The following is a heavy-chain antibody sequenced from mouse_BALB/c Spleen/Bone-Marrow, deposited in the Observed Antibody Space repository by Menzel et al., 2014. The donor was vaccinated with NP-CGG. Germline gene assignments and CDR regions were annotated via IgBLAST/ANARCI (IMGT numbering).Heavy chain of an antibody. CDR1: GYAFTSYN. D-gene: IGHD2-10*02. Sequence: EVQLQESGPELVKPGASVKVSCKASGYAFTSYNMYWVKQSHGKSLEWIGHIDPYNGGTSYNQNFKGKATLTVDKSSSTAYMHLNSLTSEDSAVYYCAREEYGNGFAYWGQGTLVTVSA. J-gene: IGHJ3*01. V-gene: IGHV1S135*01. CDR3: AREEYGNGFAY. CDR2: IDPYNGGT.